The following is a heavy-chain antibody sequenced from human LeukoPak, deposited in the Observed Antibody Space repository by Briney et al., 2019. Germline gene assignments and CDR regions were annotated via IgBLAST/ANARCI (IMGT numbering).Heavy chain of an antibody. CDR1: GYTFTSYG. V-gene: IGHV1-18*01. J-gene: IGHJ4*02. Sequence: GASVKVSCKASGYTFTSYGMSWVRQAPGQGLEWRGWISAYNGNTNYAQKLQGRVTMTTDTSTSTAYMELRSLRSDDTAVYYCARVAIAVAGGLYYFDYWGQGTLVTVSS. D-gene: IGHD6-19*01. CDR2: ISAYNGNT. CDR3: ARVAIAVAGGLYYFDY.